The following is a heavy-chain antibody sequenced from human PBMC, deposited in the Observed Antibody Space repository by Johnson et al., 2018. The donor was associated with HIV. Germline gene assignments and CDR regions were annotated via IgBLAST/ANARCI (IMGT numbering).Heavy chain of an antibody. J-gene: IGHJ3*02. CDR2: IYSGGST. CDR3: ARVIRLGDVFDI. Sequence: VQLVESGGGLVQPGGSLRLSCAASGFTFSSYAMSWVRQAPGKGLEWVSVIYSGGSTYYADSVKGRFTIYRDNSKNTLYLQMNSLRAEDTAVYYCARVIRLGDVFDIWGQGTMVTVSS. V-gene: IGHV3-66*01. CDR1: GFTFSSYA. D-gene: IGHD3-16*01.